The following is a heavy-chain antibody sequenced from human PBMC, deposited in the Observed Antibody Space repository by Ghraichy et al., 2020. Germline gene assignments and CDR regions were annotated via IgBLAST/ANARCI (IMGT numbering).Heavy chain of an antibody. CDR1: ALSFSSHG. CDR3: AKNPSRGEQWLYNWFDP. J-gene: IGHJ5*02. CDR2: ISASGTRT. Sequence: GEALNISCAASALSFSSHGMSWVRQAPGKGPEWVSSISASGTRTYYADSVKGRFTISRDNSKDTLYLQMRSLRAEDTAKYYCAKNPSRGEQWLYNWFDPWGQGALVSVSS. V-gene: IGHV3-23*01. D-gene: IGHD6-19*01.